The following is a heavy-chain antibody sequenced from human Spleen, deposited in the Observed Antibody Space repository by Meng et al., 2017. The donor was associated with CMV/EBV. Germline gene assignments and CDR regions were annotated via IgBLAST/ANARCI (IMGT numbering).Heavy chain of an antibody. D-gene: IGHD1-20*01. J-gene: IGHJ4*02. Sequence: SETLSLTCAVYGGSFSGYYWSWIRQPPGKGLEWIGEINHSGSTNYNPSLKSRVTISVDTSKNQFSPKLSSVTAADTAVHYCARIGYNWNLFDYWGQGTLVTVSS. V-gene: IGHV4-34*01. CDR2: INHSGST. CDR3: ARIGYNWNLFDY. CDR1: GGSFSGYY.